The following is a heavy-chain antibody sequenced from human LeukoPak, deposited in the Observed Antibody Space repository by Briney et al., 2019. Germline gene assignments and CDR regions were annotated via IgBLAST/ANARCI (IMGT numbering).Heavy chain of an antibody. CDR3: ARGYSSGGYYYYYMDV. V-gene: IGHV3-30*04. CDR1: GFTLRSYA. Sequence: GGSLRLSCADSGFTLRSYAMHWVRQAPGKGLEWVAVISYDGSNNYYADSVKGRFTISRDNSKSTLYLQMNSLRAEDTAVYYCARGYSSGGYYYYYMDVWGKGTTVTVSS. CDR2: ISYDGSNN. J-gene: IGHJ6*03. D-gene: IGHD6-19*01.